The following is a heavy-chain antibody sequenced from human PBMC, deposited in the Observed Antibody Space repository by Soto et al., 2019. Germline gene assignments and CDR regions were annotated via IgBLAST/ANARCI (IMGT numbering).Heavy chain of an antibody. CDR3: TKVYVRGIIPSYIDY. V-gene: IGHV3-30*18. CDR2: ISNDGSNG. CDR1: GVTFRWCG. J-gene: IGHJ4*02. Sequence: GGALCVFCAGSGVTFRWCGMNWVRKAQGKGLECVARISNDGSNGYYVDSVKDRFTISRDNSKNTLYPQMDSLRAEDTAVYYGTKVYVRGIIPSYIDYWGLGTLVTVYS. D-gene: IGHD3-10*02.